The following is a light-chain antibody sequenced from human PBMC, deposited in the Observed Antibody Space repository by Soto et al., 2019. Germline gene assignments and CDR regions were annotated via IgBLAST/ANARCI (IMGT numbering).Light chain of an antibody. J-gene: IGKJ1*01. CDR2: DAS. CDR1: QSISSW. V-gene: IGKV1-5*01. CDR3: QQYENYWT. Sequence: DIQMTQSPSTLSATAGDRVTITCRASQSISSWLAWYQHKPGKAPKLLIYDASNLDSGVPSRFSGSGSGTEFSLTISNLQPDYCATYSCQQYENYWTFGQGTRVEIK.